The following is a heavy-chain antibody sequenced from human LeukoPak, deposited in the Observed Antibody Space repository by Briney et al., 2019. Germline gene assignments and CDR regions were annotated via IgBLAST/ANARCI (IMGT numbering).Heavy chain of an antibody. CDR2: MNPNSGST. D-gene: IGHD6-13*01. CDR1: GYTFTSYD. Sequence: ASVKVSCKASGYTFTSYDINWVRQATGQGLEWMGWMNPNSGSTGYAQKFQGRVTMTRNTSISTAYMELSSLRSEDTAVYYCARGAGQQLVRRRPQFDPWGQGTLVTVSS. CDR3: ARGAGQQLVRRRPQFDP. J-gene: IGHJ5*02. V-gene: IGHV1-8*01.